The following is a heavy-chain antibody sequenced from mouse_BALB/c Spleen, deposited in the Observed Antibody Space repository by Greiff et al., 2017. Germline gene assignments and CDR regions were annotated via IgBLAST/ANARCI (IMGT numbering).Heavy chain of an antibody. CDR3: ARYGQLGLRGAMDY. CDR1: GFNIKDTY. V-gene: IGHV14-3*02. CDR2: IDPANGNT. D-gene: IGHD3-2*01. J-gene: IGHJ4*01. Sequence: VQLKQSGAELVKPGASVKLSCTASGFNIKDTYMHWVKQRPEQGLEWIGRIDPANGNTKYDPKFQGKATITADTSSNTAYLQLSSLTSEDTAVYYCARYGQLGLRGAMDYWGQGTSVTVSS.